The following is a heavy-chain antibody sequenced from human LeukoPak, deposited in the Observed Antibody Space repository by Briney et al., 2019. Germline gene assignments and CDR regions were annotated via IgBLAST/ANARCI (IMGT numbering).Heavy chain of an antibody. CDR3: ARTPSRISWFDP. CDR2: IYYSGST. J-gene: IGHJ5*02. Sequence: PSETLSLTCAVSGGSISSSSYYWGWIRQPPGKGLEWIGSIYYSGSTYYNPSFKSRVTISVDTSKNQFSLKLRSVTAADTAVYYCARTPSRISWFDPWGQGTLVTVSS. V-gene: IGHV4-39*01. D-gene: IGHD1-14*01. CDR1: GGSISSSSYY.